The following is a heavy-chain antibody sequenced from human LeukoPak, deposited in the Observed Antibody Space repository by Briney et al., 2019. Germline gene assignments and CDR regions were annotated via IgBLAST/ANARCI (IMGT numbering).Heavy chain of an antibody. CDR2: INHSGST. Sequence: SETLSLTCSVSGGSISSSNYYWGWIRQPPGKGLEWIGEINHSGSTNYNPSLKSRVTISVDTSKNQFSLKLSSVTAADTAVYYCARGGYSSSWYVSYWGQGTLVTVSS. D-gene: IGHD6-13*01. CDR3: ARGGYSSSWYVSY. CDR1: GGSISSSNYY. V-gene: IGHV4-39*07. J-gene: IGHJ4*02.